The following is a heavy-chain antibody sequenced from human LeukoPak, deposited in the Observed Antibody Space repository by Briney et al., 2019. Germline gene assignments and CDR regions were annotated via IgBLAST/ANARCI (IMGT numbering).Heavy chain of an antibody. CDR3: ARVSPPIVLMVYATTDAFDI. CDR1: GYTFTSYG. D-gene: IGHD2-8*01. J-gene: IGHJ3*02. CDR2: ISAYNGNT. Sequence: GASVEVSCKASGYTFTSYGISWVRQAPGQGLEWMGWISAYNGNTNYAQKLQGRVTMTTDTSTSTAYMELRSLRSDDTAVYYCARVSPPIVLMVYATTDAFDIWGQGTMVTVSS. V-gene: IGHV1-18*01.